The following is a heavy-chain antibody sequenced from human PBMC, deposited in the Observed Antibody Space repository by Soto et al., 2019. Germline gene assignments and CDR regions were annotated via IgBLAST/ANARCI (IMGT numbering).Heavy chain of an antibody. CDR3: ARGSPITIFGVVLKRYGMDV. J-gene: IGHJ6*02. D-gene: IGHD3-3*01. CDR1: GGSFSGYY. Sequence: PSETLSLTCAVYGGSFSGYYWSWIRHPPGKGLEWIGEINHRGRTNYNPSLKSRVTISVDTSKNQFSLKLSSVTAADTAVYYCARGSPITIFGVVLKRYGMDVWGQGTTVTVSS. CDR2: INHRGRT. V-gene: IGHV4-34*01.